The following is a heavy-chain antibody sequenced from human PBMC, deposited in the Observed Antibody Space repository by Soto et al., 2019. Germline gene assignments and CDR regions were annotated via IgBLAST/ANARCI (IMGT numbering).Heavy chain of an antibody. Sequence: QVPLVQSGAEVKKPGASVKVSCKASGYTFTSYGISWVRQAPGQGLEWMGWISAYNGNTNYAQKLQGRVTMTTDTSTSTAYMELRSLRSDDTAVYYCALTLGYCSGGSCYPEYFQHWGQGTLVTVSS. CDR2: ISAYNGNT. CDR3: ALTLGYCSGGSCYPEYFQH. V-gene: IGHV1-18*01. D-gene: IGHD2-15*01. CDR1: GYTFTSYG. J-gene: IGHJ1*01.